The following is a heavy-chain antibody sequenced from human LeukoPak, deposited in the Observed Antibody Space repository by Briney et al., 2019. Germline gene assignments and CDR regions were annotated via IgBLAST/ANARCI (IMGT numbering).Heavy chain of an antibody. CDR3: ARGHGTTGTTGPPGDY. V-gene: IGHV3-21*01. CDR2: ISSSSSYI. Sequence: GGSLRLSCAASGFTFSSYSMNWVRQAPGKGLEWVSSISSSSSYIYYADSVKGRFTISRDNAKNSLYLQMNSLRAEDTAVYYCARGHGTTGTTGPPGDYWGQGTLVTVSS. J-gene: IGHJ4*02. CDR1: GFTFSSYS. D-gene: IGHD1-1*01.